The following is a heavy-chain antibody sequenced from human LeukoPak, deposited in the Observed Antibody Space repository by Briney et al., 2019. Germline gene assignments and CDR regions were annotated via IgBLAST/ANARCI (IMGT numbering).Heavy chain of an antibody. J-gene: IGHJ4*02. V-gene: IGHV3-23*01. D-gene: IGHD4-17*01. CDR1: GFTFSDFA. CDR2: TIGSGATT. CDR3: AKRPSDYGDYVSYFDY. Sequence: GGSLRLSCAASGFTFSDFAMSWVRQAPGKGLEWVSGTIGSGATTFYADSVKGRFTISRDNSKDTLYLQMNSLRAEDTAVYYCAKRPSDYGDYVSYFDYWGQGTLVTVSS.